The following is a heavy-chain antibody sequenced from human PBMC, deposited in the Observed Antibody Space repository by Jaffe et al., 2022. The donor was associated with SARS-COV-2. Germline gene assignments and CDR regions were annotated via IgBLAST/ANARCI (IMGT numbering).Heavy chain of an antibody. J-gene: IGHJ4*02. CDR2: ISYDGSNK. Sequence: QVQLVESGGGVVQPGRSLRLSCAASGFTFINYAMHWVRQAPGKGLEWVAVISYDGSNKYYPDSVKGRFTISRDNSKSTLYLQMNSLTTEDTALYYCARGVGATMIVVAAFDFWGQGALVTVSS. D-gene: IGHD3-22*01. CDR1: GFTFINYA. V-gene: IGHV3-30*14. CDR3: ARGVGATMIVVAAFDF.